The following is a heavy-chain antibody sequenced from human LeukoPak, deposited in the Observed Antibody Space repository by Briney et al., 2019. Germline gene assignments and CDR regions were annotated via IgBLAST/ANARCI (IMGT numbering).Heavy chain of an antibody. CDR2: IYSGGST. CDR1: GFTVSSNY. D-gene: IGHD6-13*01. V-gene: IGHV3-53*01. Sequence: GGSLRLSCAASGFTVSSNYMSWVRQAPGKGLEWVSVIYSGGSTYYADSVKGRFTISRDSSKNTLYLQMNSQRAEDTAVYYCARELNGYSSSWYDYWGQGTLVTVSS. CDR3: ARELNGYSSSWYDY. J-gene: IGHJ4*02.